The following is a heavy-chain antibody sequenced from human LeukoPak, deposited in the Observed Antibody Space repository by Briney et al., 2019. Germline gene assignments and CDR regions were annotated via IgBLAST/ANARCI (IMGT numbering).Heavy chain of an antibody. V-gene: IGHV3-48*04. CDR1: GLIFSAFW. CDR3: AREIGSAARGR. CDR2: ISSSGTSM. J-gene: IGHJ4*02. D-gene: IGHD6-13*01. Sequence: QTGGSLRLSCEASGLIFSAFWMNWVRQAPGKGLEWVSYISSSGTSMYYADSVKGRFTISRDNAKNSLYLQMNSLRAEDTAIYYCAREIGSAARGRWGQGTLVTVSS.